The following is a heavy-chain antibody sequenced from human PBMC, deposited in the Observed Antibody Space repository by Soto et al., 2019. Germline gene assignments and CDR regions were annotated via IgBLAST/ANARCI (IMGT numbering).Heavy chain of an antibody. D-gene: IGHD1-7*01. CDR1: GGSISSYY. CDR3: ARGLELSFPQPYYMDV. V-gene: IGHV4-59*01. Sequence: SETLSLTCTVSGGSISSYYWSWIRQPPGKGLEWIGYIYYSGSTNYNPSLKSRVTISVDTSKNQFSLKLSSVTAADTAVYYCARGLELSFPQPYYMDVWGKGTTVTVSS. CDR2: IYYSGST. J-gene: IGHJ6*03.